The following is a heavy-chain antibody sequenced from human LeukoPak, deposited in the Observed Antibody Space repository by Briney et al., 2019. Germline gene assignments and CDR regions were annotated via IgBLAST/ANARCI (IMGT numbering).Heavy chain of an antibody. CDR1: VGSFCAYN. CDR3: ARGGARSEYQLLYGTSDC. D-gene: IGHD2-2*02. J-gene: IGHJ4*01. CDR2: LNHMGTT. Sequence: SETLSLTSAVSVGSFCAYNWSWIPQPPGKGLEWRGELNHMGTTNYKPSLKSRVTISVDTSKNQSSLTLSSVTAADTAVYYCARGGARSEYQLLYGTSDCCGQRTLATASS. V-gene: IGHV4-34*01.